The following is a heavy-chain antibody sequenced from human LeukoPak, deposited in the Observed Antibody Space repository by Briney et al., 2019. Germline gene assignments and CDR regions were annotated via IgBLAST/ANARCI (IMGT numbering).Heavy chain of an antibody. D-gene: IGHD5-18*01. V-gene: IGHV3-53*01. Sequence: PGGSLRLSCAASGFTVSSNYMSWVRQAPGKGLEWVSVIYSGGSTYYADSVKGRFTISRDNSKNTLYLQMNSLRAEDTAVYYCARDTAMVKRGDAFDIWGQGTMVTVSS. CDR2: IYSGGST. CDR1: GFTVSSNY. J-gene: IGHJ3*02. CDR3: ARDTAMVKRGDAFDI.